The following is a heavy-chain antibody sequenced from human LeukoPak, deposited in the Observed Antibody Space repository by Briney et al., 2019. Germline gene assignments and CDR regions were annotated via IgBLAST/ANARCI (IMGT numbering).Heavy chain of an antibody. D-gene: IGHD3-22*01. J-gene: IGHJ4*02. Sequence: LETLSLTCTVSGGSISSYYWSWIRQPPGKGLEWIGEINHSGSTNYNPSLKSRVTISVDTSKNQFSLKLSSVTAADTAVYYCARNSHYYDSSGFNYWGQGTLVTVSS. CDR3: ARNSHYYDSSGFNY. CDR2: INHSGST. V-gene: IGHV4-34*01. CDR1: GGSISSYY.